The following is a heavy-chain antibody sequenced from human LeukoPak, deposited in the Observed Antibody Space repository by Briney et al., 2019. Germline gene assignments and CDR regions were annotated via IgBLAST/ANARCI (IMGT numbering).Heavy chain of an antibody. CDR2: IYYSGST. D-gene: IGHD4-17*01. CDR1: GGSISSYY. J-gene: IGHJ3*02. V-gene: IGHV4-39*07. CDR3: ARGYTVTNDAFDI. Sequence: SETLSLTCTVSGGSISSYYWGWIRQPPGKGLEWIGSIYYSGSTYYNPSLKSRVTISVDTSKNQFSLKLSSVTAADTAVYYCARGYTVTNDAFDIWGQGTMVTVSS.